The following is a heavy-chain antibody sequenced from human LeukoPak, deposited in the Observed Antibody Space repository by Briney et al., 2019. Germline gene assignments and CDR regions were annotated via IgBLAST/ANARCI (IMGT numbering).Heavy chain of an antibody. Sequence: PSETLSLTCTVSGGSISSYYWSWIRQPPGKGLEWIGYIYYSGSTNYNPSLKSRVTISVDTSKNQFSLKLSSVTAADTAVYYCAVVVVPAAIYYWGQGTLVTVSS. V-gene: IGHV4-59*01. CDR1: GGSISSYY. J-gene: IGHJ4*02. D-gene: IGHD2-2*02. CDR2: IYYSGST. CDR3: AVVVVPAAIYY.